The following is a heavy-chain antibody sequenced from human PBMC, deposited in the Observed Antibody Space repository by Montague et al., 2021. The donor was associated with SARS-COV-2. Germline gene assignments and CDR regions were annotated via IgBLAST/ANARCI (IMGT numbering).Heavy chain of an antibody. CDR1: GESFSGHY. Sequence: SETLSLTCAVYGESFSGHYWTWIRQPPGKGLEWIGEIYHTGSTNYNPSLKSRVTISVDTSKNQFSLKLRSVTAADTAVYYCARGRIELSMIVVVMTGASYYMDVWGKGITVTVPS. V-gene: IGHV4-34*01. J-gene: IGHJ6*03. CDR3: ARGRIELSMIVVVMTGASYYMDV. CDR2: IYHTGST. D-gene: IGHD3-22*01.